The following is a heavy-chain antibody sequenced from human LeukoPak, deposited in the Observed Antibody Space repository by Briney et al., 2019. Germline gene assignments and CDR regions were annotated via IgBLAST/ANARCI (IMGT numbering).Heavy chain of an antibody. J-gene: IGHJ3*02. CDR2: IYSGGST. Sequence: PGGSLRLSCAASGFTVSSNYMSWVRQAPGKGLEWVSVIYSGGSTYYADSVKGGFTISKDNSKNTLYLQMNSLRAEDTAVYYCARDGGHYDILTGHLEDAFDIWGQGTMVTVSS. CDR1: GFTVSSNY. D-gene: IGHD3-9*01. CDR3: ARDGGHYDILTGHLEDAFDI. V-gene: IGHV3-66*01.